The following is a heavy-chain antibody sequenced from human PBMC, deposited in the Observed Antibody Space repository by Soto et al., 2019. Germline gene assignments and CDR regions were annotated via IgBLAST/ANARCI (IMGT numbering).Heavy chain of an antibody. J-gene: IGHJ5*02. D-gene: IGHD6-13*01. V-gene: IGHV3-23*01. CDR3: ATGTDYSNLKKGWLDP. CDR2: FISSGGST. Sequence: EVQLLESGGGLVQPGGSLRLSCVASGFTFSTYAMSWVRQAPGKGLEWISTFISSGGSTYYADSVRGRFTISRDNSKNTLFLQMNSLRAEDTAVYYCATGTDYSNLKKGWLDPWGQGTLVTVSS. CDR1: GFTFSTYA.